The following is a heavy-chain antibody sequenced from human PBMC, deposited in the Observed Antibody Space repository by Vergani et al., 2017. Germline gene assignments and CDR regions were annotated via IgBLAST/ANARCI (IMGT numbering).Heavy chain of an antibody. D-gene: IGHD3-9*01. Sequence: QVQLQESGPRLVRPSQTLSLTCTVSGGSINTGAYYWSWIRQPAGKGLEWIGRVYTSGMTNYNPSLKSRVTILVDRYKSQLSLEVTSVTAADTAIYFCARTESFILRYFHWALWGQGTLVTVSS. V-gene: IGHV4-61*02. J-gene: IGHJ4*02. CDR1: GGSINTGAYY. CDR2: VYTSGMT. CDR3: ARTESFILRYFHWAL.